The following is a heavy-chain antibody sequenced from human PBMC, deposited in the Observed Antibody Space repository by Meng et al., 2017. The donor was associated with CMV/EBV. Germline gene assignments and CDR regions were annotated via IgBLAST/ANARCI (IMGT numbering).Heavy chain of an antibody. CDR2: ISSSGSTI. V-gene: IGHV3-48*03. D-gene: IGHD5-24*01. J-gene: IGHJ3*02. CDR3: ARGRGWLQPAVAFDI. CDR1: GFTFSSYE. Sequence: GGSLRLSCAASGFTFSSYEMNWVRQAPGKGLEWVSYISSSGSTIYYADSVRGRFTISRDNAKNSLYLQMNSLRAEDTAVYYCARGRGWLQPAVAFDIWGQGTMVTVS.